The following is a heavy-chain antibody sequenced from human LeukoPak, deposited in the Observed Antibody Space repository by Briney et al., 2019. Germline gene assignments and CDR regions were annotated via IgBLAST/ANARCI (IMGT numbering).Heavy chain of an antibody. V-gene: IGHV1-46*01. J-gene: IGHJ6*02. CDR2: INPSGGST. D-gene: IGHD2-21*02. CDR3: ARDHVVTAPGGYYYGMDV. Sequence: ASVKVSCKASGYTFTSYYMHWVRQAPGQGLEWMGIINPSGGSTSYAQKFQGRVTMTRDTSTSTVYMELSSLRSEDTAVCYCARDHVVTAPGGYYYGMDVWGQGTTVTVSS. CDR1: GYTFTSYY.